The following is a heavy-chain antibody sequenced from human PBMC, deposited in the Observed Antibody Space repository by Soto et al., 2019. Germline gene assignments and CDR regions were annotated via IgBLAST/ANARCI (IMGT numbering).Heavy chain of an antibody. CDR1: GGTFSSYA. Sequence: QVQLVQSGAEVKKPGSSVKVSCKASGGTFSSYAISWVRQAPGQGLEWMGGIIPIFGTANYAQKFQGRVTITADESTSTAYMELSSLRSEDTAVYYCLRGYSGYGQLTAEYYYWGQGTLVTVSS. J-gene: IGHJ4*02. V-gene: IGHV1-69*01. D-gene: IGHD5-12*01. CDR3: LRGYSGYGQLTAEYYY. CDR2: IIPIFGTA.